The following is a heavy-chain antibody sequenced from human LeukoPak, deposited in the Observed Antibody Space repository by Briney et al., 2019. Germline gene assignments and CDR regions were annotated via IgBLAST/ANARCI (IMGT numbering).Heavy chain of an antibody. D-gene: IGHD3-22*01. Sequence: PSETLSLTCTVSGGSISSYYWSWIRQPPGKGLEWIGYIYYSGSTNYNPSLKSRVTISVDTSKNQFSLKLSSVTAADTAVYYCARGYHDFSGYWLSYFDYWGHGTLVTVSS. CDR2: IYYSGST. J-gene: IGHJ4*01. CDR3: ARGYHDFSGYWLSYFDY. V-gene: IGHV4-59*01. CDR1: GGSISSYY.